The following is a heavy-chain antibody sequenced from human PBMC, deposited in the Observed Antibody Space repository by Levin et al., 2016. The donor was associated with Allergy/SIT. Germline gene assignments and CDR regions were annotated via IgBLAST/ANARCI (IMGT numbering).Heavy chain of an antibody. CDR3: ARVRSQLWFGEYVYYFDY. J-gene: IGHJ4*02. CDR2: ISAYNGNT. V-gene: IGHV1-18*01. Sequence: WVRQAPGQGLEWMGWISAYNGNTNYAQKLQGRVTMTTDTSTSTAYMELRSLRSDDTAVYYCARVRSQLWFGEYVYYFDYWGQGTLVTVSS. D-gene: IGHD3-10*01.